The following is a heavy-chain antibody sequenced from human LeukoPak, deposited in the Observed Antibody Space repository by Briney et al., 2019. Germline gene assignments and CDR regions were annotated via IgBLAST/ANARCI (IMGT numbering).Heavy chain of an antibody. CDR2: IYYSGST. V-gene: IGHV4-59*01. Sequence: SETLSLTCTVSGGSISSYYWSWIRQPPGKGLEWIGYIYYSGSTNYNPSLKSRVTISVDTSKNQFSLKLSSVTAADTAVYYCARDRYGSGSYFAVWGKGTTVTISS. J-gene: IGHJ6*04. CDR3: ARDRYGSGSYFAV. CDR1: GGSISSYY. D-gene: IGHD3-10*01.